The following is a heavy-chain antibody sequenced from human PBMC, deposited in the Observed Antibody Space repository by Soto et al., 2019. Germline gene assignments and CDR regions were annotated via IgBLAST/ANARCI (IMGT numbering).Heavy chain of an antibody. Sequence: GGSLRLSCAVSGFTFSSYSMHWVRQAPGKGLEWVAVISYDGSTKYYADSVKGRFIISRDNSKNTLYMQMHSLRAEHTAVYYCPRDTQYLAGNYYGMDVWGQGTTVTVSS. CDR3: PRDTQYLAGNYYGMDV. D-gene: IGHD2-2*02. CDR1: GFTFSSYS. V-gene: IGHV3-30-3*01. CDR2: ISYDGSTK. J-gene: IGHJ6*02.